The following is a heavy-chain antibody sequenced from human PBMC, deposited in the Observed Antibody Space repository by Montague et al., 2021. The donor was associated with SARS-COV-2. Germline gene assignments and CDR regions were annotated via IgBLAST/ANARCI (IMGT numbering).Heavy chain of an antibody. Sequence: SETLYLTCGVYGGSFGDDHWSWIRQPPGKGLEWIGDIKQSGSTNYNPSLKSRVTISVDTSKNQFSLKLTSVTAADTAVYFCARGHLSVSMIVVVFTSASYYFDYWGKGAQVTVSS. V-gene: IGHV4-34*01. J-gene: IGHJ4*02. CDR3: ARGHLSVSMIVVVFTSASYYFDY. CDR2: IKQSGST. D-gene: IGHD3-22*01. CDR1: GGSFGDDH.